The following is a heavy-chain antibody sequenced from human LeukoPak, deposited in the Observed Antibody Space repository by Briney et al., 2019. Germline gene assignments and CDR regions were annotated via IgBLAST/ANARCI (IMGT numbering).Heavy chain of an antibody. CDR2: ISSSSSYI. Sequence: GGSLRLSCAASGFTFSTYAMHWVRQAPGKGLEWVSSISSSSSYIYYADSVKGRFTISRDNAKNSLYLQMNSLRAEDTAVYYCARDQRQGYYYYMDVWGKGTTVTISS. CDR1: GFTFSTYA. D-gene: IGHD6-25*01. J-gene: IGHJ6*03. CDR3: ARDQRQGYYYYMDV. V-gene: IGHV3-21*01.